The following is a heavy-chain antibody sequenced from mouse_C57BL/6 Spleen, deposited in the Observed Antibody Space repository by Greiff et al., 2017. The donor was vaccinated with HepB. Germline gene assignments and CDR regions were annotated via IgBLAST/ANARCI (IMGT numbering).Heavy chain of an antibody. J-gene: IGHJ1*03. CDR1: GYTFTDYE. CDR3: TRRGNPWYFDV. Sequence: QVQLQQSGAELVRPGASVTLSCKASGYTFTDYEMNWVKQTPVHGLEWIGAIDPETGGTAYNQKFKGKAILTADKSSSTAYMELRSLTSEDSAVYYCTRRGNPWYFDVWGTGTTVTVSS. D-gene: IGHD2-1*01. V-gene: IGHV1-15*01. CDR2: IDPETGGT.